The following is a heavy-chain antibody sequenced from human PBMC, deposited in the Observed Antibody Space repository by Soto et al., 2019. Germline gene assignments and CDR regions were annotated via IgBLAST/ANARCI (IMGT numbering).Heavy chain of an antibody. CDR3: ARYRGFRDYDYVWGSYAHEVNNSYGMDV. V-gene: IGHV1-46*01. Sequence: ASVKVSCKASGYTFTSYYMHGVRQAPGQGLEWMGIINPSGGSTSYAQKFQGRVTMTRDTSTSTVYMELSSLRSEDTAVYYCARYRGFRDYDYVWGSYAHEVNNSYGMDVSGQGTTVPLCS. D-gene: IGHD3-16*01. J-gene: IGHJ6*01. CDR1: GYTFTSYY. CDR2: INPSGGST.